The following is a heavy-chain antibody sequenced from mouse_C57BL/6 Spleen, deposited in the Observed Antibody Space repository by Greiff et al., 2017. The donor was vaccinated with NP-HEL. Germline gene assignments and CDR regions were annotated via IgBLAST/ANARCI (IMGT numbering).Heavy chain of an antibody. CDR3: ARSNDYAPFDY. CDR1: GYTFTSYW. J-gene: IGHJ2*01. D-gene: IGHD2-4*01. Sequence: QVQLQQPGAELVRPGSSVKLSCKASGYTFTSYWMHWVKQRPIQGLEWIGNIDPSDSETHYNQKFKDKATLTVDKSSSTAHMQLSSLTSEDSAVYYCARSNDYAPFDYWGQGTTLTVSS. CDR2: IDPSDSET. V-gene: IGHV1-52*01.